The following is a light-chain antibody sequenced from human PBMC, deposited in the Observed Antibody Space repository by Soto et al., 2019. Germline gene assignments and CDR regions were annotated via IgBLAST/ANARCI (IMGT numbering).Light chain of an antibody. CDR1: SSNIGSNY. Sequence: QSVLTQPPSASGTPGQTVTISCSGSSSNIGSNYVYWYQQLPGTAPKLLIYRNNQRPSGVPDRFSGSKSGTSASLAISGLRSEDEADYYCAAWDDSLSGRGVFGGGTKLTVL. CDR2: RNN. CDR3: AAWDDSLSGRGV. J-gene: IGLJ2*01. V-gene: IGLV1-47*01.